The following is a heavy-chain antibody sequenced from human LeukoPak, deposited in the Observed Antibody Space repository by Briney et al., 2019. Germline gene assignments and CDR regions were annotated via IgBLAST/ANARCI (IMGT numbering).Heavy chain of an antibody. CDR3: AKYGSGRYDADYYYYYYMDV. V-gene: IGHV3-30*02. D-gene: IGHD3-10*01. CDR1: GFTFSSYG. J-gene: IGHJ6*03. Sequence: PGGSLRLSCAASGFTFSSYGMHWVRQAPGKGLEWVAFIRYDGSNKYYADSVKGRFTISRDNSKNTLYLQMNSLRAEDTAVYYCAKYGSGRYDADYYYYYYMDVWGKGTTVTISS. CDR2: IRYDGSNK.